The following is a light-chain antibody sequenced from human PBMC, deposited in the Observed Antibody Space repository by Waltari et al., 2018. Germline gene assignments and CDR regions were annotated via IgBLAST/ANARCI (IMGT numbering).Light chain of an antibody. J-gene: IGLJ3*02. CDR2: DVT. V-gene: IGLV2-14*03. CDR3: ASFISGSTSSVL. CDR1: SSDIGAFNY. Sequence: QSALTQPASVSGSPGQSITISCTGTSSDIGAFNYVPWYQQHPGKAPKVLIYDVTNRPSGVSYPFSGSKSGNTASLTISGLQAEDEAYYHCASFISGSTSSVLFGGGTKLTVL.